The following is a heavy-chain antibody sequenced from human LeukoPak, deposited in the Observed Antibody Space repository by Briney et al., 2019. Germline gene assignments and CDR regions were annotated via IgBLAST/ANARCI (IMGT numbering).Heavy chain of an antibody. CDR3: ARPPRITMVRGVQGGYFDY. Sequence: PGRSLRLSCAASGFTFSSYAMHWVRQAPGKGLEWVAVISYDGSNKYYADSVKGRFTISRDNSKNTLYLQMNSLRAEDTAVYYCARPPRITMVRGVQGGYFDYWGQGTLVTVSS. CDR1: GFTFSSYA. J-gene: IGHJ4*02. CDR2: ISYDGSNK. V-gene: IGHV3-30*04. D-gene: IGHD3-10*01.